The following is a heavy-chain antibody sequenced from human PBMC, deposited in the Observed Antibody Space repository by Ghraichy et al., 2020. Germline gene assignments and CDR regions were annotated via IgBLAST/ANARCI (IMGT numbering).Heavy chain of an antibody. Sequence: SETLSLTCTVSGGSISSYYWSWIRQPAGKGLEWIGRIYTSGSTNYNPSLKSRVTMSVDTSKNQFSLKLSSVTAADTAVYYCARVAKQQYCSGGSCYSAGDLSYYYYGMDVWGQGTTVTVSS. CDR2: IYTSGST. D-gene: IGHD2-15*01. V-gene: IGHV4-4*07. J-gene: IGHJ6*02. CDR1: GGSISSYY. CDR3: ARVAKQQYCSGGSCYSAGDLSYYYYGMDV.